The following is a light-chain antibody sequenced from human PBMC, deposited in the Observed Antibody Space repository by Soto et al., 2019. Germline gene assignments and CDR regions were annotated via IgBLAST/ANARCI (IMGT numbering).Light chain of an antibody. CDR1: QSVSSW. J-gene: IGKJ1*01. CDR3: QQYNSYSVT. V-gene: IGKV1-5*03. Sequence: DIQMTQSPSTLSASVGDRVTITCRASQSVSSWLAWYQQKPGKAPNLLIYRASNLESGVPSRFSGSGSGTDFTLTISSLQPDDFATYYCQQYNSYSVTFGQGTKVEIK. CDR2: RAS.